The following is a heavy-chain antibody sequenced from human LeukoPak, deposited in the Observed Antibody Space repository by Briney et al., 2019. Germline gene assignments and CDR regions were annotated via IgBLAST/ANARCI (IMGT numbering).Heavy chain of an antibody. D-gene: IGHD5/OR15-5a*01. V-gene: IGHV4-61*01. CDR3: ATFFDFWFGP. CDR1: GVSVSRGSYF. Sequence: PSETLSLTCTVSGVSVSRGSYFWSWIRQPPGEGPQWIGYIYHDGSTNYSPSLRSRVSISVDTSKNQFSLKLSSVTTADTAVYFCATFFDFWFGPWGQGTQVTVSS. J-gene: IGHJ5*02. CDR2: IYHDGST.